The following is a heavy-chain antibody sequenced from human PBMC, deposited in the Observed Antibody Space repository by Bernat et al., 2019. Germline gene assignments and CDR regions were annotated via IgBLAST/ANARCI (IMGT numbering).Heavy chain of an antibody. CDR3: ARGGIWYEYYYYYMDV. Sequence: QVQLQQWGAGLLKPSETLSLTCAVYGGSFSGYYWSWIRQPPGKGLEWIGEINHSGSTNYNPSLKSRVTISVDTSKNQFSLKLSSVTAADTAVYYCARGGIWYEYYYYYMDVWGKGTMVTVSS. CDR1: GGSFSGYY. V-gene: IGHV4-34*01. J-gene: IGHJ6*03. D-gene: IGHD6-13*01. CDR2: INHSGST.